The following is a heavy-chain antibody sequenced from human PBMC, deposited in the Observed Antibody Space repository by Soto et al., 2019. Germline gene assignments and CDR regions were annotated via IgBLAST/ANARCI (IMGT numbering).Heavy chain of an antibody. D-gene: IGHD3-22*01. Sequence: SETLSLTCTVSGGSISSGGYYWSWIRQHPGKGLEWIGYIYYSGSTYYNPSLKSRVTISVDTSKNQFSLKLSSVTAADTAVYYCARVMVSRPDMYYYDSSGYHIDYWGQGTLVTVSS. V-gene: IGHV4-31*03. CDR1: GGSISSGGYY. CDR2: IYYSGST. J-gene: IGHJ4*02. CDR3: ARVMVSRPDMYYYDSSGYHIDY.